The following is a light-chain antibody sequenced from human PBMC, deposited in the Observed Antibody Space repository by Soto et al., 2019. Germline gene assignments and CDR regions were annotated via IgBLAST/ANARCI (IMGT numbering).Light chain of an antibody. Sequence: EIVMTQSPATLSVSPGERATLSCRASQTVNNNLAWYQQKPGQAPRLLIYGASARATGIPARFSGSGSGTEXTLTISSLQSEDFAVYYCQQYNNWPLTFGGGTKVEIK. CDR2: GAS. J-gene: IGKJ4*01. CDR3: QQYNNWPLT. V-gene: IGKV3-15*01. CDR1: QTVNNN.